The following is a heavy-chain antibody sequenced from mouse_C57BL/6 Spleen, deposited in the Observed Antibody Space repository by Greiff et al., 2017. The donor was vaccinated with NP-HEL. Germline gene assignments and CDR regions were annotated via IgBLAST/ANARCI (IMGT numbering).Heavy chain of an antibody. CDR2: IYPGSGNT. CDR3: ARCQYWDGYLDV. D-gene: IGHD4-1*01. V-gene: IGHV1-76*01. CDR1: GYTFTDYY. Sequence: VQLQQSGAELVRPGASVKLSCTASGYTFTDYYINWVKQRPGQGLEWIARIYPGSGNTYYNEKFKGQATLTAEKSSSTAYMQLSSLTSEDSAVYCCARCQYWDGYLDVWGTGTTVTVSS. J-gene: IGHJ1*03.